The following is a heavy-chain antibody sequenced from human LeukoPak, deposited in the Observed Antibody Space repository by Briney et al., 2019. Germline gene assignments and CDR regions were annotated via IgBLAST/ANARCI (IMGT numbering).Heavy chain of an antibody. V-gene: IGHV3-11*06. CDR3: ARDHYYGSGSQNWFDP. CDR2: ISSSSSYS. D-gene: IGHD3-10*01. Sequence: GGSLRLSCAASGFTFSDYYISWIRQAPGKGLEWVSYISSSSSYSNYADSVEGRFTISRDNAKNSLYLQMNSLRAEDTAVYYCARDHYYGSGSQNWFDPWGQGTLVTVSS. J-gene: IGHJ5*02. CDR1: GFTFSDYY.